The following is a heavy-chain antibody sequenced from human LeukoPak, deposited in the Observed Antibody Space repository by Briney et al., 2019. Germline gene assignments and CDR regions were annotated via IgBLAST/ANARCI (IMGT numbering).Heavy chain of an antibody. D-gene: IGHD1-26*01. CDR2: ISPSSNYI. J-gene: IGHJ4*02. V-gene: IGHV3-21*01. Sequence: GGSLRLSCAASGFTFSSYSMNWVRQAPGKGLEWVSSISPSSNYIYYADSLKGRFTISRDNAKNSLYLQMNSLRAEDTAVYYCARDKGAEGVDYWGQGALVTVSS. CDR1: GFTFSSYS. CDR3: ARDKGAEGVDY.